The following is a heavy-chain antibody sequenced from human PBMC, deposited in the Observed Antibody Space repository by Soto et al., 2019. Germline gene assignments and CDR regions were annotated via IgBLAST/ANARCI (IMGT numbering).Heavy chain of an antibody. V-gene: IGHV1-3*01. CDR1: GYTFTSYA. CDR2: INAGNGNT. D-gene: IGHD3-10*01. Sequence: QVQLVQSGAEVKKPGASVKVSCKASGYTFTSYAMHWVRQAPGQRLEWMGWINAGNGNTKYSQKFQGRVTITRDTSASTAYMELSSLRSEDTAVYYCARGWFGDRSCWFDPWGQGTLVTVSS. CDR3: ARGWFGDRSCWFDP. J-gene: IGHJ5*02.